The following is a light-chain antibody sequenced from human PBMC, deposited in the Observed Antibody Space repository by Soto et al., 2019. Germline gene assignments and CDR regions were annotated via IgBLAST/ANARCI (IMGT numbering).Light chain of an antibody. J-gene: IGKJ4*01. CDR2: GAS. V-gene: IGKV3-20*01. CDR1: QSVRSSF. CDR3: QQYNNWPRAT. Sequence: ENVLTQSPGTLSLSPGERATLSCRASQSVRSSFLAWYQQKPGQAPRLLIYGASDRATGIPDRFSGSGSGTDFTLTISSLQSEDFGVYYCQQYNNWPRATFGGGTKVDIK.